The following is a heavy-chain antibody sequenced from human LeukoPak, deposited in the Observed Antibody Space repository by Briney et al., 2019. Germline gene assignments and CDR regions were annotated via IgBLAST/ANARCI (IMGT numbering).Heavy chain of an antibody. D-gene: IGHD3-9*01. V-gene: IGHV4-39*01. CDR3: ARHEGGYYDILTGYYPTFFDY. Sequence: SETPSLTCTVSGGSISSSSYYWGWIRQPPGKGLEWIGSIYYSGSTYYNPSLKSRVTISVDTSKNQFSLKLSSVTAADTAVYYCARHEGGYYDILTGYYPTFFDYWGQGTLVTVSS. J-gene: IGHJ4*02. CDR1: GGSISSSSYY. CDR2: IYYSGST.